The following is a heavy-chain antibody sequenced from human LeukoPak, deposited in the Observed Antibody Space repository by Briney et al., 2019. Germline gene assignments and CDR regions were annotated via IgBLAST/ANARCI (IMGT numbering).Heavy chain of an antibody. CDR1: GFTFSIYW. D-gene: IGHD4-23*01. CDR2: TKQDGSEK. V-gene: IGHV3-7*01. Sequence: GGSLRLSCAASGFTFSIYWMSWVRQTPGKGLECVANTKQDGSEKYYVDSLKGRFTISRDNAKNSLYLQMNSLRVEDTAVYYCARDGAPTVDFSYWYFDLWGRGTLVTVSS. J-gene: IGHJ2*01. CDR3: ARDGAPTVDFSYWYFDL.